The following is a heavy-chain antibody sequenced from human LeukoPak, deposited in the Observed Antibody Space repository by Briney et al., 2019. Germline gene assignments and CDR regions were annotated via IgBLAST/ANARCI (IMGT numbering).Heavy chain of an antibody. CDR2: IKSKTNGATA. Sequence: PGGSLRLSCAASGFTFSNAWMSWVRQAPGKGLDWVGRIKSKTNGATADYAAPVKGRFTISRDDSKNTLYLQMNSLKTEDTAVYYCTTGSLLGMLTHSEDHWGQGTLVTVSS. J-gene: IGHJ4*02. D-gene: IGHD3-16*01. V-gene: IGHV3-15*01. CDR1: GFTFSNAW. CDR3: TTGSLLGMLTHSEDH.